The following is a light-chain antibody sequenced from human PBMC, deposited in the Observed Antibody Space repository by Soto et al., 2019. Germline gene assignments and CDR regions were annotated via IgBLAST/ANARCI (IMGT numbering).Light chain of an antibody. J-gene: IGKJ3*01. Sequence: DIQMTQSPSSLSASVGDRVTITCRASQGISKYLAWYQQKPGKVPKLLIYAASTLQSGVPSRFSGSGSGTDFTLTISSLQPEDVATYYCPKYNSAPPFTFGPGTKVDIK. CDR1: QGISKY. V-gene: IGKV1-27*01. CDR3: PKYNSAPPFT. CDR2: AAS.